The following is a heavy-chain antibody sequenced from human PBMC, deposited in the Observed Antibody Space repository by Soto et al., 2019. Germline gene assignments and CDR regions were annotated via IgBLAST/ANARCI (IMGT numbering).Heavy chain of an antibody. J-gene: IGHJ4*02. CDR1: GGSIYSYY. CDR2: IYHSGST. D-gene: IGHD1-7*01. Sequence: SETLSLTCSVSGGSIYSYYWGWIRRPPGKGLEWIGSIYHSGSTYYNPSLKSRVTISVDTSKNQFSLKLSSVTAADTAVYYCASSEDWNYVFDYWGQGTLVTVSS. V-gene: IGHV4-38-2*01. CDR3: ASSEDWNYVFDY.